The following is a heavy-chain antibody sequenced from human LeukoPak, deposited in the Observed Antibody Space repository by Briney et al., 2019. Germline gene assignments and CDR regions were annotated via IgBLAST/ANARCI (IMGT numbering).Heavy chain of an antibody. V-gene: IGHV1-46*01. CDR1: GYTFTSYY. D-gene: IGHD2-2*01. J-gene: IGHJ4*02. CDR3: ARGEDIVVVPAAGPYY. CDR2: INPSGGST. Sequence: ASVKVSCKASGYTFTSYYMHWVRQAPGQGLEWMGIINPSGGSTSYAQKFQGRVTMTRDTSISTAYMELSRLRSDDTAVYYCARGEDIVVVPAAGPYYWGQGTLVTVSS.